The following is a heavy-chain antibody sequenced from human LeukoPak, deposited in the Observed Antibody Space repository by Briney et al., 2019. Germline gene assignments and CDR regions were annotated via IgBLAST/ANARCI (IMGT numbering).Heavy chain of an antibody. D-gene: IGHD2/OR15-2a*01. Sequence: SETLSLTCTVSGGSVSSGSYYWSWIRQPPGKGLEWIGEINHSGSTNYNPSLKSRVTISVDTSKNQFSLKLSSVTAADTAVYYCARGLSDYYFDYWGQGTLVTVSS. CDR1: GGSVSSGSYY. V-gene: IGHV4-39*07. CDR2: INHSGST. CDR3: ARGLSDYYFDY. J-gene: IGHJ4*02.